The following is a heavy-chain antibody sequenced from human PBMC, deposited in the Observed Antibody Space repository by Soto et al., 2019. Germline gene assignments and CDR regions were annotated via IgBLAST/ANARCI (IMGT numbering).Heavy chain of an antibody. CDR2: INAGNGNT. CDR1: GYTFTNYV. J-gene: IGHJ5*01. D-gene: IGHD2-15*01. CDR3: AREAGGLFCSGDSCYSGWFDS. Sequence: QVQLVQSGAEVKRPGASVNVSCKASGYTFTNYVVHWVRQAPGQRLEWMGWINAGNGNTRYSAKSQGRVTSTRDSAASTAYMELSSLRSEDTAVYYCAREAGGLFCSGDSCYSGWFDSWGQGTPVTVSS. V-gene: IGHV1-3*01.